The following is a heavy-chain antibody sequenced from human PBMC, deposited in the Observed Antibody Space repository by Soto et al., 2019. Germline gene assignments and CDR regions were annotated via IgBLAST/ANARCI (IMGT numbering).Heavy chain of an antibody. CDR1: GYSFTSYW. V-gene: IGHV5-10-1*01. CDR2: IDPSDSYT. D-gene: IGHD2-2*02. Sequence: GESLNISCKGSGYSFTSYWISWVRQMPGKGLEWMGRIDPSDSYTNYSPSFQGHVTISADKSISTAYPQWSSLKASDTAMYYCASLGYCSSTSCYSHYYGMVVWGQGT. J-gene: IGHJ6*02. CDR3: ASLGYCSSTSCYSHYYGMVV.